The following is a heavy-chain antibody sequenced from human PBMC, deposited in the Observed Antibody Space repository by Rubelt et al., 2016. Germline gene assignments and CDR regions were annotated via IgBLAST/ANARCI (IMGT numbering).Heavy chain of an antibody. CDR1: GFTFSSYS. CDR2: ISSGSSTI. D-gene: IGHD5-18*01. J-gene: IGHJ4*02. Sequence: EVQLVESGGGLVQPGGSLRLSCAASGFTFSSYSMNWVRQAPGKGLEWVSYISSGSSTIYYADSVKGRFTISRDNAKNSLYLQMNRLGAEDTAVYYCARGRGSYGYSVDYWGQGTLVTVSA. CDR3: ARGRGSYGYSVDY. V-gene: IGHV3-48*04.